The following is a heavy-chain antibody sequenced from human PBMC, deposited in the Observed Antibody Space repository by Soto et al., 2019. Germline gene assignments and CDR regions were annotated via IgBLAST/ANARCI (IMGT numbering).Heavy chain of an antibody. Sequence: PGGSLRLSCAASGFNFNSSSMNWVRQAPGKGLEWISSISSSSVYTYYVDSVRGRFTISRDNTKNSLYLQMNSLKVEDTAVYYCARAARVWGGPLDWGQGTLLTVSS. CDR1: GFNFNSSS. D-gene: IGHD3-3*01. J-gene: IGHJ1*01. CDR3: ARAARVWGGPLD. CDR2: ISSSSVYT. V-gene: IGHV3-21*01.